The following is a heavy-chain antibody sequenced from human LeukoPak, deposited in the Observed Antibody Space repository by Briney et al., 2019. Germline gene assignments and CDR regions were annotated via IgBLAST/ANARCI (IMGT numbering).Heavy chain of an antibody. CDR2: IYTSGST. CDR3: ARDPGDCSNGVCYLFDY. CDR1: GGSISSGSYY. Sequence: KPSETLSLTCTVSGGSISSGSYYWSWIRQPAGKGLEWIGRIYTSGSTNYNPSLKSRVTISVDTSKNQFSLKLSSVTAADTAVYYCARDPGDCSNGVCYLFDYWGQGTLVTVSS. D-gene: IGHD2-8*01. J-gene: IGHJ4*02. V-gene: IGHV4-61*02.